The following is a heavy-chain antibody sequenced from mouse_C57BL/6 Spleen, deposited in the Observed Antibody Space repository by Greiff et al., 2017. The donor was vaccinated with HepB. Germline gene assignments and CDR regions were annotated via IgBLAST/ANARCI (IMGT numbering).Heavy chain of an antibody. CDR1: GYTFTSYW. V-gene: IGHV1-50*01. CDR3: AREGGSSSFDY. CDR2: IDPSDSYT. J-gene: IGHJ2*01. Sequence: QVQLKQPGAELVKPGASVKLSCKASGYTFTSYWMQWVKQRPGQGLEWIGEIDPSDSYTNYNQKFKGKATLTVDTSSSTAYMQLSSLTSEDSAVYYCAREGGSSSFDYWGQGTTLTVSS. D-gene: IGHD1-1*01.